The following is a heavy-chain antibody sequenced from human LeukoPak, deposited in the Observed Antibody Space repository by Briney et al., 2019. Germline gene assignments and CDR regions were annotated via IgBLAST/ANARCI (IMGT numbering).Heavy chain of an antibody. CDR2: IYWDDDK. D-gene: IGHD3-22*01. V-gene: IGHV2-5*02. CDR1: GFSLSTSGGG. Sequence: SGPTLVNPTRVLALTCTFSGFSLSTSGGGGGWVRQPPGKALDWLALIYWDDDKRYNPSLKSSLTITKDTSKNQVVLTMTNMDPVDTATYYCAHRRNYYDTSGTLDYWGQGTLVTVSS. CDR3: AHRRNYYDTSGTLDY. J-gene: IGHJ4*02.